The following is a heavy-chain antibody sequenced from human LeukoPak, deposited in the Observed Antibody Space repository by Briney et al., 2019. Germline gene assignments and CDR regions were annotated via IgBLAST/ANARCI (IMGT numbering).Heavy chain of an antibody. D-gene: IGHD5-24*01. CDR3: ARDSGYNANDHDVNAFDI. V-gene: IGHV4-34*01. J-gene: IGHJ3*02. CDR2: INHSGST. CDR1: GGSFSGYY. Sequence: SETLSLTCAVYGGSFSGYYWSWIRQPPGKGLEWIGEINHSGSTNYNPSLKSRVTISVDTSKNQFSLKLSSVTAADTALYYCARDSGYNANDHDVNAFDIWGQGTMVTISS.